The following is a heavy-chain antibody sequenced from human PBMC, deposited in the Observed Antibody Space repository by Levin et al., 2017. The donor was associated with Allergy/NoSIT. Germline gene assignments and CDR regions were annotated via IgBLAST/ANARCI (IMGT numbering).Heavy chain of an antibody. CDR2: IYYTGST. CDR3: TRRGDP. Sequence: SSETLSLTCTVSGGSVTSSYYYWDWIRQPPGMGLEWIGSIYYTGSTNYNPSLKSRVTISMDTSKNHLSLRLNSVTATDTAVYYCTRRGDPWGQGTLVTVSS. V-gene: IGHV4-39*02. J-gene: IGHJ5*02. D-gene: IGHD3-10*01. CDR1: GGSVTSSYYY.